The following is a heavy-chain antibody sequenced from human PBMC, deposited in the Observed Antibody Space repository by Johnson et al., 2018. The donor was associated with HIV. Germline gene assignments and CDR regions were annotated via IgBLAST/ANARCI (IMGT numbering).Heavy chain of an antibody. V-gene: IGHV3-30*04. Sequence: QVQLVESGGGVVQPGRSLRLSCAASGFSFSPYALHWVRQTPGNGLEWVAVISHDGSKKYYADSVEGRFTISRDNFKNTLYLQMNSLRDEDTAVYYCATGLGAKTLTDAFDIWGQGTMVTVSS. CDR3: ATGLGAKTLTDAFDI. CDR1: GFSFSPYA. D-gene: IGHD1-26*01. J-gene: IGHJ3*02. CDR2: ISHDGSKK.